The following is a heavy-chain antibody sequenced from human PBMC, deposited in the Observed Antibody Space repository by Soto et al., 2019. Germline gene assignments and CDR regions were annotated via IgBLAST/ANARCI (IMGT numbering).Heavy chain of an antibody. Sequence: PSETLSLTCIVSGVSTSSNYWSWIRQPPGKGLEWIGYIHYTGSSNFHPSLKNRVIISVDTSKNRFSLKLSSVTAADTAVYYCAREGGSSWYDYYYYYGMDVWGQGNPGHRLL. D-gene: IGHD6-13*01. J-gene: IGHJ6*02. V-gene: IGHV4-59*01. CDR3: AREGGSSWYDYYYYYGMDV. CDR1: GVSTSSNY. CDR2: IHYTGSS.